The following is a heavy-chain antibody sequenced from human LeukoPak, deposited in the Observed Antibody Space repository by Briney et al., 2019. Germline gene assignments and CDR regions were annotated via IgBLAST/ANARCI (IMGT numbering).Heavy chain of an antibody. CDR3: AKVVRDQSTRGAFDY. D-gene: IGHD3-16*01. V-gene: IGHV3-23*01. CDR2: ISNSDFST. CDR1: GITFSNYA. J-gene: IGHJ4*02. Sequence: GGSLRLSCAASGITFSNYAMSWVRQAPGKGLEWVSTISNSDFSTYYADSVKGRFTISRDNSKNTVYLQMDSLRPEDTAVYYCAKVVRDQSTRGAFDYWGQGTLVTVSS.